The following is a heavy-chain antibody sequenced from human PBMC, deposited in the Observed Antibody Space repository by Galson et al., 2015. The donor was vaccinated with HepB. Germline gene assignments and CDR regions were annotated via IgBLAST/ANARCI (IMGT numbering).Heavy chain of an antibody. Sequence: SLRLSCAASGFTFSSYAMSWVRQAPGKGLEWVSAISGSGGSTYYADSVKGRFTISRDNSKNTLYLQMNSLRAEDTAVYYCATSIAARSTFDYWGQGTLVTVSS. J-gene: IGHJ4*02. CDR1: GFTFSSYA. CDR3: ATSIAARSTFDY. CDR2: ISGSGGST. D-gene: IGHD6-6*01. V-gene: IGHV3-23*01.